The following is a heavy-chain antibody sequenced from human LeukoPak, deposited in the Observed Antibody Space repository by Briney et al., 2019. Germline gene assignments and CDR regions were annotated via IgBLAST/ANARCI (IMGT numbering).Heavy chain of an antibody. V-gene: IGHV3-7*03. CDR3: ARDLSSRDAY. Sequence: GGSLRLSCAASGFTFSNYGMNWVRQAPGKGLEWVACIHEDGSTEYYVDSVKGRFAISRDNTKNSLYLQMSSLTVEDTAVYYCARDLSSRDAYWGQGSLVTVSS. D-gene: IGHD6-13*01. CDR1: GFTFSNYG. CDR2: IHEDGSTE. J-gene: IGHJ4*02.